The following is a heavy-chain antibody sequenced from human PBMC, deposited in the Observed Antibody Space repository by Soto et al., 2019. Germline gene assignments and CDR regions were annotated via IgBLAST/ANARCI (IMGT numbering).Heavy chain of an antibody. J-gene: IGHJ6*02. V-gene: IGHV4-59*02. CDR1: GGSVSSYY. D-gene: IGHD2-21*01. Sequence: SETLSLTCTVSGGSVSSYYWSWIRQPPGKGLEWIGYIYYSESTNYNPSLKSRVTISLDTSKSQFSLKLRSVTAADTAVYYCARARDFGAARYYYDLDVWGQGTTVTVSS. CDR2: IYYSEST. CDR3: ARARDFGAARYYYDLDV.